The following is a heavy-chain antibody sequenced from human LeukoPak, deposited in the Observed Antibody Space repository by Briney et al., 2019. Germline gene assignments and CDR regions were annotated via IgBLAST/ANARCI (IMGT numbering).Heavy chain of an antibody. J-gene: IGHJ6*03. Sequence: GGSLRLSCAASGITVTSAYMNWVRQAPGKGLEWISVIYPGVGTYYADSVKGRFTISRNNSKNTLYLQLNSLRAEDTAVYYCAKEGVSVGAQRGYYMDVWGNGTTVTVS. CDR3: AKEGVSVGAQRGYYMDV. CDR1: GITVTSAY. CDR2: IYPGVGT. V-gene: IGHV3-53*01. D-gene: IGHD1-26*01.